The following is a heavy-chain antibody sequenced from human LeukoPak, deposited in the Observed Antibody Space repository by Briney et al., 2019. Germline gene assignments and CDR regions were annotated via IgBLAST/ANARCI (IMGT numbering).Heavy chain of an antibody. J-gene: IGHJ4*02. V-gene: IGHV3-49*04. CDR2: IRSKAYGGTT. Sequence: GGSLRLSCTASGFTFGDYAMSWVRQAPGKGLEWVGFIRSKAYGGTTEYAASVKGRFTISRDDSKSIAYLQMNSLKTEDTAVYYCTRANVYYYDSSGPFDYWGQGTLVTVSS. D-gene: IGHD3-22*01. CDR1: GFTFGDYA. CDR3: TRANVYYYDSSGPFDY.